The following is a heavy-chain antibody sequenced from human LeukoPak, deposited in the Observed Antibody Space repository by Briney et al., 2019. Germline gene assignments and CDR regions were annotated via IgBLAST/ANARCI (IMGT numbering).Heavy chain of an antibody. CDR2: ISSSGSTI. V-gene: IGHV3-48*03. D-gene: IGHD6-19*01. Sequence: GGSLRLSCAASGFTFSSYEMNWVRQAPGKGLEWVSYISSSGSTIYYADSVRGRFTISRDNAKNSLYLQMNSLRAEDTAVYYCARDLDSSGWFDYWGQGTLVTVSS. J-gene: IGHJ4*02. CDR3: ARDLDSSGWFDY. CDR1: GFTFSSYE.